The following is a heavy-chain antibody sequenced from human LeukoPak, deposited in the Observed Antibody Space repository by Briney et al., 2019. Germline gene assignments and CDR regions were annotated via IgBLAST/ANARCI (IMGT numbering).Heavy chain of an antibody. V-gene: IGHV3-23*01. Sequence: GGSLRLSCAASGFTFSSYAMSWVRQAPGKGLEWVSAISGSGGSTYYADSVKGRFTISRDNSKNTLYLQMNSLRAEDTAVYYCAKDVGEQWLVMYYFDYWGQGAMVTVCS. CDR1: GFTFSSYA. D-gene: IGHD6-19*01. J-gene: IGHJ4*02. CDR2: ISGSGGST. CDR3: AKDVGEQWLVMYYFDY.